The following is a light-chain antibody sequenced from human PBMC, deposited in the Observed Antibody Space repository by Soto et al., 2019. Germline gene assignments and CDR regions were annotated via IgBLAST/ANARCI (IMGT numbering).Light chain of an antibody. CDR3: QHYNSYSEA. CDR1: QSISSW. V-gene: IGKV1-5*03. J-gene: IGKJ1*01. Sequence: DIQMTKSPSTLSASVGDRVTITCRASQSISSWLAWYQQKPGKAPKLLIYKASTLKSGVPSRFSGSGSGTEFTLTISSLQPDDFATYYCQHYNSYSEAFGQGTKVAIK. CDR2: KAS.